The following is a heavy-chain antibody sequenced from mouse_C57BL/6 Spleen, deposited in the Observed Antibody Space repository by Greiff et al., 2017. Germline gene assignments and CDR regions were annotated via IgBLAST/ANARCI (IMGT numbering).Heavy chain of an antibody. CDR1: GFTFTDYY. J-gene: IGHJ4*01. CDR2: IRNKANGYTT. V-gene: IGHV7-3*01. CDR3: ARYKDPPIPSAMDY. Sequence: EVMLVESGGGLVQPGGSLSLSCAASGFTFTDYYMSWVRQPPGKALEWLGFIRNKANGYTTEYSASVKGRFTISRDNSQSILYLQMNALRAEDSATYYCARYKDPPIPSAMDYWGQGTSVTVSS.